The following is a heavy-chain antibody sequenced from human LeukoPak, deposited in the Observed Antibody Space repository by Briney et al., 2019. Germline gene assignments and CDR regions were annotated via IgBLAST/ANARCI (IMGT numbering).Heavy chain of an antibody. D-gene: IGHD6-19*01. CDR2: INPNSGGT. J-gene: IGHJ6*03. Sequence: ASVKVSCKASGYMFTGYYMHWVRQAPGQGLEWVGWINPNSGGTNYAQKFRGRVTMTRDTSISTAYMDLNRLRSDDTAVYYCARVVAVTGTPVYYMDVWGKGTTVTVSS. V-gene: IGHV1-2*02. CDR3: ARVVAVTGTPVYYMDV. CDR1: GYMFTGYY.